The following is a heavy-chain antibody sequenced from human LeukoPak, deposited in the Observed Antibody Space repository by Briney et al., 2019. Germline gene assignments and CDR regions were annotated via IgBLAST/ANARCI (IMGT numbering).Heavy chain of an antibody. D-gene: IGHD3-9*01. CDR2: IYHSGST. CDR1: GGSISSGGYS. J-gene: IGHJ3*02. V-gene: IGHV4-30-2*01. Sequence: SETLSLTCAVSGGSISSGGYSWSWIRQPPGKGLEWIGYIYHSGSTYYNPSLKSRVTISVDRSKNQFSLKLSSATAADTAVYYCASATTYYDILTGYLDAFDIWGQGTMVTVSS. CDR3: ASATTYYDILTGYLDAFDI.